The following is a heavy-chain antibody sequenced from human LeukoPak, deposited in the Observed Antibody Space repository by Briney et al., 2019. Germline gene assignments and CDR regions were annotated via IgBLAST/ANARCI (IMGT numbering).Heavy chain of an antibody. J-gene: IGHJ3*01. CDR3: ARRTFPNDAFDV. Sequence: PGGSLRLSCAASGFTFSSYEMNWVRQAPGKGLEWVSYISSSGSTIYYADSVKGRFTISRDNPKRSLYLQMNSLRAEDTAVYYCARRTFPNDAFDVWGQGTVVTVSS. D-gene: IGHD1-7*01. V-gene: IGHV3-48*03. CDR1: GFTFSSYE. CDR2: ISSSGSTI.